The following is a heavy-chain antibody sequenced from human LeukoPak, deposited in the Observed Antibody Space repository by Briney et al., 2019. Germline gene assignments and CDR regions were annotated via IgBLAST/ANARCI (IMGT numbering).Heavy chain of an antibody. D-gene: IGHD1-26*01. V-gene: IGHV3-33*08. J-gene: IGHJ4*02. Sequence: PGGALRLSCAAPGFTLSSYARHWVRQAPGKGLELVAVLWYDGRRRNYADSVKGRFTISRDNSKSTLYLQMNSLRAEDTAVYYCARDQGGIYVGATNYFGYWGQGTLVTVSS. CDR1: GFTLSSYA. CDR3: ARDQGGIYVGATNYFGY. CDR2: LWYDGRRR.